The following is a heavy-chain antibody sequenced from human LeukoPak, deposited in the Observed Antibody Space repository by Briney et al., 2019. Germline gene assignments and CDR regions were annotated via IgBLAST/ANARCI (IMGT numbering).Heavy chain of an antibody. V-gene: IGHV4-59*01. CDR1: GGSISSYY. Sequence: SETLSLTCTVSGGSISSYYWSWIRQPPGKGLEWIGYIYYGGSTNYNPSLKSRVTISVDTSKNQFSLKLSSVTAADTAVYYCARVQRKIFGVVITYYMGVWGKGTTVTVSS. CDR3: ARVQRKIFGVVITYYMGV. J-gene: IGHJ6*03. D-gene: IGHD3-3*01. CDR2: IYYGGST.